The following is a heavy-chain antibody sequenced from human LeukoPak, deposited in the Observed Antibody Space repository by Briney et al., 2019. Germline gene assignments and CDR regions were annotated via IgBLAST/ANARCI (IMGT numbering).Heavy chain of an antibody. Sequence: GGSLRLSCAASGFTFSSYAMSWVRQAPGKGLEWVSVISGSGDSTYYADSVKGRVTISRDNSKNTLYLHMNSLRAEDTAVYFCAKEDTAGSTGSADYWGQGTLVTVSS. D-gene: IGHD2-2*01. CDR3: AKEDTAGSTGSADY. V-gene: IGHV3-23*01. CDR1: GFTFSSYA. CDR2: ISGSGDST. J-gene: IGHJ4*02.